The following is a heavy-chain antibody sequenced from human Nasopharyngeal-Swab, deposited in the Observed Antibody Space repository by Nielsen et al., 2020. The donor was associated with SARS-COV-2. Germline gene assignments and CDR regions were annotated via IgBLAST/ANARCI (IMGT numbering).Heavy chain of an antibody. CDR3: AKGDGLGATTASFDY. D-gene: IGHD5-24*01. V-gene: IGHV3-21*04. CDR2: ISSSSSYI. Sequence: GESLKISCAASGFTFSNYSMNWVRQAPGKGLEWVSSISSSSSYIYYADSVKGRFTISRDNAKNSLYLQMNSLRAEDTALYYCAKGDGLGATTASFDYWGQGTLVTVSS. CDR1: GFTFSNYS. J-gene: IGHJ4*02.